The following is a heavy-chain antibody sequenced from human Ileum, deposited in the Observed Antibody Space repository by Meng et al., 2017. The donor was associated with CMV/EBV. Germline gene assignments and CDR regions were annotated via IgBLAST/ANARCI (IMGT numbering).Heavy chain of an antibody. V-gene: IGHV3-73*01. Sequence: SGFSFSGSTVHWVRQASGKGLEWVGRIRSKANNYATEYAASVKGRLTISRDDSKNTAYLQMNSLKTEDTAVYYCTSYIYDSSGYRLHYWGQGTLVTVSS. J-gene: IGHJ4*02. CDR3: TSYIYDSSGYRLHY. CDR2: IRSKANNYAT. D-gene: IGHD3-22*01. CDR1: GFSFSGST.